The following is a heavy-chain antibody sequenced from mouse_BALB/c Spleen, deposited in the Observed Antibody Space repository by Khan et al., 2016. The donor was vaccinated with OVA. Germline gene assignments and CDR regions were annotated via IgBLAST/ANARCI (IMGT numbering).Heavy chain of an antibody. V-gene: IGHV1-18*01. Sequence: EVQLQQSGPELVKPGASVKISCKTSGYTSTEYTMHWVKQSHGKSLDWLGGFNPNNGGTGYNQKFRGKATLTVDKSSSTAYRELRSLTSEDSAVYYCARRDYYAYYWFFDVWGAGTTVTVSS. D-gene: IGHD1-2*01. CDR1: GYTSTEYT. J-gene: IGHJ1*01. CDR3: ARRDYYAYYWFFDV. CDR2: FNPNNGGT.